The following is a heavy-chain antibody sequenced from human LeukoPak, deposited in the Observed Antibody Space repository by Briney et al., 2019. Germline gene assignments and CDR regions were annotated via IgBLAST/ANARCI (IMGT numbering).Heavy chain of an antibody. J-gene: IGHJ5*02. D-gene: IGHD2-2*01. CDR2: ISSSGGIT. CDR3: AKAGYCSTTGCFEKWFDP. CDR1: GFTFSHYA. V-gene: IGHV3-23*01. Sequence: GGSLRLSCTASGFTFSHYAMRWVRQSPGKGLEWVSGISSSGGITSYADSVQGRFTISRDNSKNTVYLRMNSLRADDTAVYYCAKAGYCSTTGCFEKWFDPWGQGTLVTVSS.